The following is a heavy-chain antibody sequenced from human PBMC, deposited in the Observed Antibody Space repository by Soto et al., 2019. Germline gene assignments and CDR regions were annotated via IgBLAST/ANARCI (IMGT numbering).Heavy chain of an antibody. J-gene: IGHJ4*02. CDR3: AKVTRGYCSSTSCYAFDY. Sequence: GGSLRLSCAASGFTFSSYGMHWVRQAPGKGLEWVAVISYDGSNKYYADSEKGRFTISRDNSKNTLYLQMNSLRAEDTAVYYCAKVTRGYCSSTSCYAFDYWGQGTLVTVSS. CDR2: ISYDGSNK. CDR1: GFTFSSYG. D-gene: IGHD2-2*01. V-gene: IGHV3-30*18.